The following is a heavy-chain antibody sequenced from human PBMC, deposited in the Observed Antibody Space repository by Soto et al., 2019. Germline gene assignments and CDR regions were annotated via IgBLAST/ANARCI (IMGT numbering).Heavy chain of an antibody. J-gene: IGHJ4*02. V-gene: IGHV3-30-3*01. CDR2: ISYDGSNK. CDR3: ARESHDYGGTTRFDY. CDR1: GFTFSSYA. D-gene: IGHD4-17*01. Sequence: GGSLRLSCAASGFTFSSYAMHWVRQAPGKGLEWVAVISYDGSNKYYADSVKGRFTISRDNSKNTLYLQMNSLRAEDTAVYYCARESHDYGGTTRFDYWGQGTLVTVSS.